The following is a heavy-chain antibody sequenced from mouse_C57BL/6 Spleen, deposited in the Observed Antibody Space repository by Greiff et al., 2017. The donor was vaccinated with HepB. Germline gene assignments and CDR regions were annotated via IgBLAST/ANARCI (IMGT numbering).Heavy chain of an antibody. CDR2: IYPGDGDT. V-gene: IGHV1-82*01. J-gene: IGHJ2*01. CDR1: GYAFSSSW. Sequence: QVQLQQSGPELVKPGASVKISCKASGYAFSSSWMNWVKQRPGKGLEWIGRIYPGDGDTNYNGKFKGKATLTADKSSSTAYMQLSSLTSEDSAVYFCARGSPLDDWGKGTTLTVSS. CDR3: ARGSPLDD.